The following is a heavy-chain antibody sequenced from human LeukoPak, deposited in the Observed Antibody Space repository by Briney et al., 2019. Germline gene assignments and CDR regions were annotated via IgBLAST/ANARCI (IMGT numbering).Heavy chain of an antibody. CDR1: GFTFSNAW. V-gene: IGHV4-34*01. Sequence: GSLRLSCAASGFTFSNAWMSWIRQPPGKGLEWIGEINHSGSTNYNPSLKSRVTISVDTSKNQFSLRLSSVTAADTAVYYCAIGRGLYYYYGMDVWGQGTTVTVSS. CDR2: INHSGST. J-gene: IGHJ6*02. CDR3: AIGRGLYYYYGMDV. D-gene: IGHD3-10*01.